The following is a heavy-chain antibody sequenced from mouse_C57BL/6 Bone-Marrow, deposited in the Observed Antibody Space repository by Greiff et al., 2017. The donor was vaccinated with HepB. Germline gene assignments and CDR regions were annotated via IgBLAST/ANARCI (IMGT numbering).Heavy chain of an antibody. CDR2: IYPGSGST. CDR3: ARSTIYYDPLAMDY. D-gene: IGHD2-4*01. CDR1: GYTFTSYW. J-gene: IGHJ4*01. V-gene: IGHV1-55*01. Sequence: QVQLQQPGAELVKPGASVKMSCKASGYTFTSYWITWVKQRPGQGLEWIGDIYPGSGSTNYNEKFKSKATLTVDTSSSTAYMQLSSLTSEDSAVYYCARSTIYYDPLAMDYWGQGTSVTVSS.